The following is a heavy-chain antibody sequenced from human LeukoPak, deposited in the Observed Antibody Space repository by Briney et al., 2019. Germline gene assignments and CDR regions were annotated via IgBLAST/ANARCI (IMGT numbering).Heavy chain of an antibody. V-gene: IGHV3-23*01. Sequence: GGSLRLSCAASGFTFSSYAMSWVRQAPGKGLEWVSAISGSGGSTYYADFVKGRFTISRDNSKNTLYLQMNSLRAEDTAVYYCAKDFLGELSLYDYWGQGTLVTVSS. CDR1: GFTFSSYA. J-gene: IGHJ4*02. D-gene: IGHD3-16*02. CDR3: AKDFLGELSLYDY. CDR2: ISGSGGST.